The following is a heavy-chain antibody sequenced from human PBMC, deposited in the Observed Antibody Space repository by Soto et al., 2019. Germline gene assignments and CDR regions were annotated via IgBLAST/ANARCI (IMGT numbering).Heavy chain of an antibody. V-gene: IGHV1-58*02. CDR1: GFTFTSSA. D-gene: IGHD3-3*01. Sequence: SVKGSSKASGFTFTSSAMQWVRQARGQRLEWIGWIVVGSGNTNYAQKFQERVTITRDMSTSTAYMELSSLRSEDTAVYYCAADPGDDFWSGYYTSFRYWGQGTLVTVSS. J-gene: IGHJ4*02. CDR3: AADPGDDFWSGYYTSFRY. CDR2: IVVGSGNT.